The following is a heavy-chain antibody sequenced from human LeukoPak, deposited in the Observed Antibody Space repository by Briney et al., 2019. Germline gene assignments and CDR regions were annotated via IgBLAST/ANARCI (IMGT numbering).Heavy chain of an antibody. J-gene: IGHJ4*02. V-gene: IGHV3-23*01. D-gene: IGHD6-13*01. CDR1: GFTFSSYA. Sequence: GGSLRLSCAASGFTFSSYAMSWVRQAPGKGLEWVSLISGSGASTYYPDSVKGRFTISRDNSKNTLSLQMNSLRAEDTAVYYCAPDLRGSAWSLDDWGQGTLVIVSS. CDR2: ISGSGAST. CDR3: APDLRGSAWSLDD.